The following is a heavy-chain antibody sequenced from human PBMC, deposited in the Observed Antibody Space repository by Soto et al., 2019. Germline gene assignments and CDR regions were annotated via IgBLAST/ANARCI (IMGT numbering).Heavy chain of an antibody. CDR1: GGSFSGYS. Sequence: SETLSLTCAVYGGSFSGYSWTWIRQPPGEGLEWIGEINHSGTTEYNPSLKSRVTISVDTSKNQFSLKLSSATAADTAVYYCARESGVVYAEYYYYGMDVWGQGTTVTVSS. CDR2: INHSGTT. D-gene: IGHD2-8*02. J-gene: IGHJ6*02. V-gene: IGHV4-34*01. CDR3: ARESGVVYAEYYYYGMDV.